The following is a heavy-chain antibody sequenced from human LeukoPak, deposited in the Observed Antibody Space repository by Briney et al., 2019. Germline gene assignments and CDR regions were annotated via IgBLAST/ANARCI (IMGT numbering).Heavy chain of an antibody. CDR1: GFTFSTYR. D-gene: IGHD5-18*01. CDR2: ISSSSSTI. Sequence: GGSLRLSCAASGFTFSTYRMNWVRQAPGKGLEWVSYISSSSSTIYYADSVKGRFTISRDNAKNSLYLQMNSVRAEDTAAYYCARAKGGYSYGYSDYWGQGTLVTVSS. CDR3: ARAKGGYSYGYSDY. J-gene: IGHJ4*02. V-gene: IGHV3-48*01.